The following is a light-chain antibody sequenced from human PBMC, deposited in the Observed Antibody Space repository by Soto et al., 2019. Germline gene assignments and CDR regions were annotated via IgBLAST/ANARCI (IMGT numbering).Light chain of an antibody. V-gene: IGKV4-1*01. Sequence: DIVMTQSPDSLAVSLGERATINCKSSQSVLYSSNNKNYLAWYQQKPGQPPKALIYWASTRESRVPDRFSGSGSGADFTLTISSLQVEDVAVYYCQQYYTTPWTFGQGTKVEIK. CDR3: QQYYTTPWT. CDR1: QSVLYSSNNKNY. J-gene: IGKJ1*01. CDR2: WAS.